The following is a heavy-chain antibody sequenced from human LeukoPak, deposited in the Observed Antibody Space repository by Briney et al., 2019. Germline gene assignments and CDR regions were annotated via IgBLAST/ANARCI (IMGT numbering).Heavy chain of an antibody. Sequence: GGSLRLSCAASGFTFSSYAMSWVRQAPGKGLEWVSTISGSGSYTYYGDSVKGRFTISRDNSKNTIYLQMNSLRAEDTAVYYCAKGGSSYSEMDYWGQGTLVTVSS. J-gene: IGHJ4*02. D-gene: IGHD4-11*01. CDR1: GFTFSSYA. CDR3: AKGGSSYSEMDY. CDR2: ISGSGSYT. V-gene: IGHV3-23*01.